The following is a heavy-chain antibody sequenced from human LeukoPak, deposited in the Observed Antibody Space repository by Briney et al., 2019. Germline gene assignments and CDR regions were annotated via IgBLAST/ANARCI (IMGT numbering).Heavy chain of an antibody. D-gene: IGHD3-22*01. CDR3: ARGPPYYYDSSAPFDY. J-gene: IGHJ4*02. CDR1: GYTFTGYY. Sequence: ASVKVSCKASGYTFTGYYIHWVRQAPGQGLEWMGWINPNSGNTGYAQKFQGRVTMTRNTSISTAYMELSSLRSEDTAVYYCARGPPYYYDSSAPFDYWGQGTLVTVSS. V-gene: IGHV1-8*02. CDR2: INPNSGNT.